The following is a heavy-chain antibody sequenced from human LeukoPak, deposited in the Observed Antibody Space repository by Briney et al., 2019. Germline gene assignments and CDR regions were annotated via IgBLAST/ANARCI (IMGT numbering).Heavy chain of an antibody. Sequence: GRSLRLSCAASGFTFNNYGMSWVRQAPGKGLEWVSAIGGGGGSTYFADSVKGRFTISRDNSKNTLYLQMNSLRAEDTAVYSCAKLASGSYTDYWGQGTLVTVSS. CDR1: GFTFNNYG. V-gene: IGHV3-23*01. CDR3: AKLASGSYTDY. J-gene: IGHJ4*02. D-gene: IGHD3-10*01. CDR2: IGGGGGST.